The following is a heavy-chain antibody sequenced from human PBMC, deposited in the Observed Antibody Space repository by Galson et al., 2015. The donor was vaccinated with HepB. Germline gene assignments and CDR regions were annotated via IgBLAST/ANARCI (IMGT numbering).Heavy chain of an antibody. Sequence: ETLSLTCTVSGGPISGTSYYWGWIRQPPGKGLEWIGNIYFTGTTYYNPSLKSRVAISVDTSKNQFSLKLSSVTAADTAVYYCARPRSFCSSANCYGDYWGQGTLVTVSS. CDR1: GGPISGTSYY. J-gene: IGHJ4*02. CDR3: ARPRSFCSSANCYGDY. CDR2: IYFTGTT. V-gene: IGHV4-39*01. D-gene: IGHD2-2*01.